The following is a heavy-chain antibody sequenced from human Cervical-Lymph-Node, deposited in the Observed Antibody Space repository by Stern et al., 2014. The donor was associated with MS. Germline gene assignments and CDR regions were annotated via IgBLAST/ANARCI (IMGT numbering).Heavy chain of an antibody. CDR3: ARGRGSYYFDY. CDR1: GGSISSGSYY. V-gene: IGHV4-61*02. CDR2: IYPRGTP. J-gene: IGHJ4*02. D-gene: IGHD3-10*01. Sequence: QVQLQESGPGLVKPSQTLSLTCTVSGGSISSGSYYWNWIRQPAGKGLEWIGRIYPRGTPNYTPPPKSRVTISVDTSKTQFSLKLSSGTAADTAVYYCARGRGSYYFDYWGQGTLVTVSS.